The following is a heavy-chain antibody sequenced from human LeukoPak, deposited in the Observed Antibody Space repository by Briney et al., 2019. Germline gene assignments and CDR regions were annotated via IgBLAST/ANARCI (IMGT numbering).Heavy chain of an antibody. CDR1: GFTFSNYA. CDR3: VFGYFFDY. CDR2: ISDSGGST. Sequence: TGGSLRLSCAASGFTFSNYAMSWVRQAPGKGLEWVSTISDSGGSTYYADSVKGRFTISRDNSKNTLFLQMNSLRAEDTAVYYCVFGYFFDYWGQGTLVTVSS. V-gene: IGHV3-23*01. D-gene: IGHD3-10*01. J-gene: IGHJ4*02.